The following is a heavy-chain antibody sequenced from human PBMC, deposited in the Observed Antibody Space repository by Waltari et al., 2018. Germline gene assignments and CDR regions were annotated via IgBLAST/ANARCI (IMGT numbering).Heavy chain of an antibody. Sequence: QLQLQESGPGLVKPSETLSLTCTVSGGSISSSSYYWGWIRQPPGKGLEWIGSIYYSGSTYYNPSLKSRVTISVDTSKNQFSLKLSSVTAADTAVYYCARDLFPAVTSYYFDYWGQGTLVTVSS. V-gene: IGHV4-39*07. J-gene: IGHJ4*02. CDR3: ARDLFPAVTSYYFDY. CDR1: GGSISSSSYY. D-gene: IGHD4-17*01. CDR2: IYYSGST.